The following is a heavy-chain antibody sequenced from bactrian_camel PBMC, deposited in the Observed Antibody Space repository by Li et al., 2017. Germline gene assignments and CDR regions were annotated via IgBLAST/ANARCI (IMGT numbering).Heavy chain of an antibody. CDR3: VKPGLRTEHF. CDR1: GFTFSSYA. J-gene: IGHJ4*01. D-gene: IGHD6*01. V-gene: IGHV3S31*01. CDR2: IGGSGDST. Sequence: DVQLVESGGGLVQAGGSLRLSCEASGFTFSSYAMTWVRQAPGKGLEWVSSIGGSGDSTYYADSVKGRFTISRDNAKNTLYLQLNSLKTEDTAMYYCVKPGLRTEHFWGQGTQVTVS.